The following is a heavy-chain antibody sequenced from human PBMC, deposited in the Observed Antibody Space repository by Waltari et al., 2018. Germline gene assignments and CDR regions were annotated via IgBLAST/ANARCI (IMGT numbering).Heavy chain of an antibody. CDR2: ISWNSASI. V-gene: IGHV3-9*01. J-gene: IGHJ3*02. D-gene: IGHD4-17*01. CDR1: GLTFDDYA. CDR3: ARGEGTTVVTIAFDI. Sequence: EVRLAEAGGGLTQPGRSLRLSCAGSGLTFDDYAMTGVRQVPGKGLEWVSGISWNSASIMYADSVRGRFTVSRDNANNSLYLHMNSLRSEDTALYYCARGEGTTVVTIAFDIWGQGTMVTVSS.